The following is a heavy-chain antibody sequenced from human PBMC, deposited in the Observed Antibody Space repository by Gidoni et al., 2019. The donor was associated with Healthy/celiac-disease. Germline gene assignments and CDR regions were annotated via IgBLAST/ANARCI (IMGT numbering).Heavy chain of an antibody. CDR2: IKQDGSEK. Sequence: EVQLVESGGGLVQPGGSLRLSCAASGFTFSSYWMSWVRQAPGKGLEWVANIKQDGSEKYYVDSVKGRFTISRDNAKNSLYLQMNSLRAEDTAVYYCARGGAMIVGSFDYWGQGTLVTVSS. J-gene: IGHJ4*02. CDR3: ARGGAMIVGSFDY. CDR1: GFTFSSYW. D-gene: IGHD3-22*01. V-gene: IGHV3-7*03.